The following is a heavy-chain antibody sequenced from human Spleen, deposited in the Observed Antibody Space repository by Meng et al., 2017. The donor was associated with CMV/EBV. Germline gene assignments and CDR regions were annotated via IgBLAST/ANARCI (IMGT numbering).Heavy chain of an antibody. V-gene: IGHV1-2*02. CDR3: ARGDYYYGLDV. CDR2: INAKSGGT. J-gene: IGHJ6*02. CDR1: GYIFTNYY. Sequence: ASVKVSCKASGYIFTNYYMHWVRQAPGQGFEWMGWINAKSGGTNYAQKFQGRVSVTRDTSITTAYMELSRLIFDDTAVYYCARGDYYYGLDVWGLGTTVTVSS.